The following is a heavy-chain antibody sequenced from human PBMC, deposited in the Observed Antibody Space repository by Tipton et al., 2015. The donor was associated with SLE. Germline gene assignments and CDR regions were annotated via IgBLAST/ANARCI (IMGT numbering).Heavy chain of an antibody. Sequence: TLSLTCTVSGGSISSGGYYWGWIRQPPGKGLEWIGYIYYSGSTYYNPSLKSRVTISVDTSKNQFSLKLSSVTAADTAVYYCARDLGSGGAFDIWGQGTMVTVSS. V-gene: IGHV4-30-4*01. CDR3: ARDLGSGGAFDI. CDR1: GGSISSGGYY. D-gene: IGHD1-26*01. CDR2: IYYSGST. J-gene: IGHJ3*02.